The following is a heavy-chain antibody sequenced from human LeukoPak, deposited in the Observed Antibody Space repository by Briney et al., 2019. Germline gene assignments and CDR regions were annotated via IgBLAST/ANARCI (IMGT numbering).Heavy chain of an antibody. Sequence: PGGSLRFSCAASGFTFSSYGMHWVRQAPGKGLEWVAFIRYDGSNKYYADSVKGRFTISRDNSKSTLYLQMNSLRAEDTAVYYCAKDLQPYCSSTSCYNNWFDPWGQGTLVTVSS. D-gene: IGHD2-2*02. V-gene: IGHV3-30*02. CDR1: GFTFSSYG. CDR2: IRYDGSNK. J-gene: IGHJ5*02. CDR3: AKDLQPYCSSTSCYNNWFDP.